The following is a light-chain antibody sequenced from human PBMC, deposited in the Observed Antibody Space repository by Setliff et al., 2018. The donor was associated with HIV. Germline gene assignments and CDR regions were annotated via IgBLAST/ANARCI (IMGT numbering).Light chain of an antibody. Sequence: QSVLTQPRSVSGSPGQSVTFSCTGSSSDVGAYNFVSWYQQHPGKAPKLIIYDVNKRSSGVPDRFSGSKSGDTASLTISGLQSEDEADYYCCSYAGTDTYIFGTGTKVTVL. CDR2: DVN. CDR1: SSDVGAYNF. J-gene: IGLJ1*01. V-gene: IGLV2-11*01. CDR3: CSYAGTDTYI.